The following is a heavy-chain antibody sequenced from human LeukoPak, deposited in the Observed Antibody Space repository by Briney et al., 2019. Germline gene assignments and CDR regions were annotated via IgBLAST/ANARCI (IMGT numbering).Heavy chain of an antibody. J-gene: IGHJ4*02. CDR3: AKRLSHSFDS. V-gene: IGHV3-23*01. CDR2: IIGSGVNT. CDR1: GFTFSSYA. D-gene: IGHD6-19*01. Sequence: GRSLRLSCAVSGFTFSSYAMNWVRQAPGKGLEWVSAIIGSGVNTYYADSVKGRFTISRDNSKNTLYLQMNSLRAEDTAVYYCAKRLSHSFDSWGQGTLVTVSS.